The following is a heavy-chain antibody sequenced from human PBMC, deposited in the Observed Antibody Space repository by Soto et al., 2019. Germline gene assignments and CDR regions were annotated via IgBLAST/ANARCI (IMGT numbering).Heavy chain of an antibody. J-gene: IGHJ5*02. CDR1: GGSFSGYY. V-gene: IGHV4-34*01. Sequence: QVQLQQWGAGLLKPSETLSLTCAVYGGSFSGYYWSWIRQPPGKGLEWIGEINHSGSTNYNPSLKCRVTISVDTSKNQFSLKLSSVTAADTAVYYCARVSEIFGVVGDWFDPWGQGTLVTVSS. D-gene: IGHD3-3*01. CDR2: INHSGST. CDR3: ARVSEIFGVVGDWFDP.